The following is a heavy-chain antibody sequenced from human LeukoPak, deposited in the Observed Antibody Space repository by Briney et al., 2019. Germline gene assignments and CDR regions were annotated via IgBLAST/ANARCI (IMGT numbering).Heavy chain of an antibody. Sequence: PGGALRLSCAVSGFTFRSHWMHWVRQAPGKGLVWVSGIKDDGSHTNYADSVKGRFTICRDNAKNTLSLQMHSPRAEDTAVYYCARRSGIITGIDEWGQGTLVTVSS. D-gene: IGHD6-25*01. CDR3: ARRSGIITGIDE. V-gene: IGHV3-74*01. CDR2: IKDDGSHT. CDR1: GFTFRSHW. J-gene: IGHJ4*02.